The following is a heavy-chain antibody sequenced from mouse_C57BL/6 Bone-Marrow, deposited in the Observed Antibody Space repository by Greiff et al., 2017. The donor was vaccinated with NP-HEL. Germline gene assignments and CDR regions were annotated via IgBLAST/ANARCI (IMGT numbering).Heavy chain of an antibody. V-gene: IGHV3-1*01. CDR2: ISYSGST. Sequence: EVQGVESGPGMVKPSQSLSLTCTVTGYSITSGYDWHWIRHFPGNKLEWMGYISYSGSTNYNPSLKSRISITHDTSKNHFFLKLNSVTTEDTATYYCAREFEDYFDYWGQGTTLTVSS. CDR1: GYSITSGYD. CDR3: AREFEDYFDY. J-gene: IGHJ2*01.